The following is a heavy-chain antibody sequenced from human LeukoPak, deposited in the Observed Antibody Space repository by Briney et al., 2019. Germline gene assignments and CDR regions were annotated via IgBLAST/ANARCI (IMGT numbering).Heavy chain of an antibody. CDR1: GFTLSTSG. CDR2: IRYDGSNK. D-gene: IGHD3-9*01. J-gene: IGHJ2*01. V-gene: IGHV3-33*01. CDR3: ARHYDILTDTEPGFDL. Sequence: GRSRRLSCAATGFTLSTSGMHWIRQTPGKGQEWVEEIRYDGSNKYYADSVKGRLTISRDNSKSTLYLQMNSLRAEDTAVYYCARHYDILTDTEPGFDLWGRGTLVTVSS.